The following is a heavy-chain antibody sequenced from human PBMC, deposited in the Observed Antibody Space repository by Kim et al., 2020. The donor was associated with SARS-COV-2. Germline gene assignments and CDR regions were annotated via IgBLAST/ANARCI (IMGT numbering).Heavy chain of an antibody. CDR1: GGSISSSSYY. Sequence: GSLRLSCTVSGGSISSSSYYWGWIRQPPGKGLEWIGTIYYSGNTYYNPSLKSRVTISVDTSKNQFSLKLSSVTAADTAVYYCAGLRADNSGDWSQGTLVTVSS. J-gene: IGHJ4*02. D-gene: IGHD3-22*01. CDR2: IYYSGNT. CDR3: AGLRADNSGD. V-gene: IGHV4-39*01.